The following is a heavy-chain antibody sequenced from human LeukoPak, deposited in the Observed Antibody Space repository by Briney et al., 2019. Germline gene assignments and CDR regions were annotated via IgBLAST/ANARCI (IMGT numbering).Heavy chain of an antibody. CDR3: AKDRAIVVVTDFDY. CDR1: GFTFSRYA. Sequence: GGSLRLSCAASGFTFSRYAMSWVRQAPGKGLEWVSAISGGGGTTYYADSVKGRFTISRDNSKDTFYLQMSSLRAEDTAVYYCAKDRAIVVVTDFDYWGQGTLVTVSS. J-gene: IGHJ4*02. V-gene: IGHV3-23*01. D-gene: IGHD2-21*02. CDR2: ISGGGGTT.